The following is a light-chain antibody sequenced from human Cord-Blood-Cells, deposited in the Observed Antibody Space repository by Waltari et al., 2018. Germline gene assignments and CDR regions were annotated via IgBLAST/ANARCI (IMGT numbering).Light chain of an antibody. V-gene: IGLV3-19*01. Sequence: SSELTQDPAVSVALGQTVRITCQGDSLRSYYASWYQQKQGQAPVLVIYGKNNRPSGIPDRFFGSSTGKTASWTITGAQAEDEADYYCNSRDSSGNHWVFGGGTKLTVL. CDR3: NSRDSSGNHWV. CDR1: SLRSYY. CDR2: GKN. J-gene: IGLJ3*02.